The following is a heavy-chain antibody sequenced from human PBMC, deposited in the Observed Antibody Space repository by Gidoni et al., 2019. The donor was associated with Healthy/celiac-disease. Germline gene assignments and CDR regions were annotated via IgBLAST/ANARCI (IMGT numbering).Heavy chain of an antibody. CDR3: AKRAQDKRSGFHFDY. Sequence: QVQLVESGGGVVQPGGSLRLSCAASGFSFSSYGMHWVRQAPGKGLEWVAFIRYDGSNKYYADSVKGRFTISRDNSKNTLYLQMNSLRAEDTAVYYCAKRAQDKRSGFHFDYWGQGTLVTVSS. D-gene: IGHD7-27*01. J-gene: IGHJ4*02. CDR1: GFSFSSYG. V-gene: IGHV3-30*02. CDR2: IRYDGSNK.